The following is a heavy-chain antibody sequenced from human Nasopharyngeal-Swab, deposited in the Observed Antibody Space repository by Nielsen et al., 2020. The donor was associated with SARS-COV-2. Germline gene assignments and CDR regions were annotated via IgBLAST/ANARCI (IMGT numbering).Heavy chain of an antibody. J-gene: IGHJ6*03. D-gene: IGHD3-10*01. CDR3: ARERGRGGIWNYYYYYMDV. CDR1: GGSISSSSYY. V-gene: IGHV4-39*07. CDR2: IYSSRST. Sequence: SETLSLTCTVSGGSISSSSYYWGWIRQPPGKGLEWIGSIYSSRSTYYNPSLKSRVTISVDTSKNQFSLKLSSVTAAATAVYYCARERGRGGIWNYYYYYMDVWGKGTTVTVSS.